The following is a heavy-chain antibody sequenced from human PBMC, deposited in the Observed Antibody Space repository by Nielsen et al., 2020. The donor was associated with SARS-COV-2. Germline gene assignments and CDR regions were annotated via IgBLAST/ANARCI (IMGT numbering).Heavy chain of an antibody. J-gene: IGHJ4*02. CDR3: ARVYYYGSGGPLFDY. D-gene: IGHD3-10*01. V-gene: IGHV4-34*01. CDR1: GGSFSFYY. CDR2: INHSGST. Sequence: SETLSLTCAVYGGSFSFYYWSWIRQPPGKGLEWIGEINHSGSTNYNPSLKSRVTISVDTSKNQFSLNLRSVTAADTAVYYCARVYYYGSGGPLFDYWGQGTLVTVSS.